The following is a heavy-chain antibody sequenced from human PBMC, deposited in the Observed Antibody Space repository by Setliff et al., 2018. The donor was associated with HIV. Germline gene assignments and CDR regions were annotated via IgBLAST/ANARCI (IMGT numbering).Heavy chain of an antibody. Sequence: ASVKVSCKASNYTLINYGVSWVRQAPGQGLEWMGWIGSYSGYTIYAQKFQDRLTMTTDTSTTTASMELRSLRSDDAAVYYCVRGHCNSDKCWYTWFDPWGQGTLVTVSS. V-gene: IGHV1-18*01. J-gene: IGHJ5*02. CDR1: NYTLINYG. D-gene: IGHD2-2*01. CDR2: IGSYSGYT. CDR3: VRGHCNSDKCWYTWFDP.